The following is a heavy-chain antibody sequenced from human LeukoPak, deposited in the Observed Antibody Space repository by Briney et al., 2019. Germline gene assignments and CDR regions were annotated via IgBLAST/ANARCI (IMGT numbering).Heavy chain of an antibody. CDR2: INHSGST. Sequence: PSETLSLTCAVYGGSFSGYYWSWIRQPPGKGLEWIGEINHSGSTNYNPSLKSRVTISVDTSKNQFSLKLSSVTAAATAVYYCARGTTAAPFDYWGQGTLVTVSS. CDR1: GGSFSGYY. D-gene: IGHD2-2*01. V-gene: IGHV4-34*01. CDR3: ARGTTAAPFDY. J-gene: IGHJ4*02.